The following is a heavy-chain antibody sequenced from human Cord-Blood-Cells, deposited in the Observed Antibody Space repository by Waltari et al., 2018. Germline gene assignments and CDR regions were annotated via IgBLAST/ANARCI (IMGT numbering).Heavy chain of an antibody. CDR1: GGSFSGYY. D-gene: IGHD1-26*01. CDR3: ARSGDSGSYDY. J-gene: IGHJ4*02. CDR2: INHSGST. Sequence: QVQLQQWGAGLLKPSETLSLTCAVYGGSFSGYYWSWIRQPPGKGLEWIGEINHSGSTNYNPSLKSRVTISVDTSKNQFSLKLSAGTAADTAVYYCARSGDSGSYDYWGQGTLVTVSS. V-gene: IGHV4-34*01.